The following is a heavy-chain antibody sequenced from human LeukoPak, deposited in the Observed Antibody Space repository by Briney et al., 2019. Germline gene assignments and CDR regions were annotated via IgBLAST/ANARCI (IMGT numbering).Heavy chain of an antibody. CDR2: IYTSGST. D-gene: IGHD2/OR15-2a*01. V-gene: IGHV4-4*07. J-gene: IGHJ4*02. Sequence: SETLSLTCTVSGGSISSYYWSWIRQPAGKGLVWIGRIYTSGSTNYNPSLKSRVTMSVDTSKNQFSLKLSSVTAADTAVYYCASAQFLYWGQGTLVTVSS. CDR3: ASAQFLY. CDR1: GGSISSYY.